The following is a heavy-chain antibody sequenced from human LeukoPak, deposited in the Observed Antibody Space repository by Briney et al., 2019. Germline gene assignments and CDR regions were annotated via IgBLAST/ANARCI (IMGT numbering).Heavy chain of an antibody. Sequence: GESLKVSCKGSGYSFTSYWIGWVRQMPGKGLEWMGIIYPGDPDTRYSPSFQGQVTISADKSISTAYLQWSSLKASDTAMYYCASSRHYYNFDYWGQGTLVTVSS. V-gene: IGHV5-51*01. D-gene: IGHD3-22*01. CDR3: ASSRHYYNFDY. CDR1: GYSFTSYW. CDR2: IYPGDPDT. J-gene: IGHJ4*02.